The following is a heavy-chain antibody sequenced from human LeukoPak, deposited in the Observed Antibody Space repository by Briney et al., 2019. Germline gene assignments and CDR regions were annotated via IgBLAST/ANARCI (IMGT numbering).Heavy chain of an antibody. CDR1: GGSISRYY. Sequence: SETLSLTCTVSGGSISRYYWSWIRQPAGKGLEWIGRIYTSGSTNYNPSLKSRVTMSVDTSKNQFSLKLSSVTAADTAVYYCANICSGGSCLLYGMDVWGQGTTVTVSS. CDR2: IYTSGST. CDR3: ANICSGGSCLLYGMDV. V-gene: IGHV4-4*07. D-gene: IGHD2-15*01. J-gene: IGHJ6*02.